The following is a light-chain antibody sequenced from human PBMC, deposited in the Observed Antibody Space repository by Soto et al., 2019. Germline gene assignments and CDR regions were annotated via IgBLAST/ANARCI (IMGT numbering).Light chain of an antibody. Sequence: IMMTQSPATLSVAPGYRATLSCTASQSVDTSVAWYQQKPGQAPRLLIYFASARATGIPARFIGSGSGTDFTLTISSLQSEDFAVYYCQQFYKWPPTFGPGTKVDVE. V-gene: IGKV3-15*01. CDR2: FAS. J-gene: IGKJ3*01. CDR1: QSVDTS. CDR3: QQFYKWPPT.